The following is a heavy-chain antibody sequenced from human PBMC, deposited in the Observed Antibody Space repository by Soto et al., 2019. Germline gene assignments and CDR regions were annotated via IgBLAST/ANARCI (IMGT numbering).Heavy chain of an antibody. V-gene: IGHV4-39*01. CDR2: MYYSGSS. CDR3: ARQRLLRLKPDFDI. J-gene: IGHJ4*02. Sequence: LSLTCSVSGGSTSDKSYFWGWVRQSPGKGLEWIGSMYYSGSSYYNPSLKSRVAISVDTSKNQFSLKLRSVTAADTAVYFCARQRLLRLKPDFDIWGQGTPVTVSS. D-gene: IGHD2-21*02. CDR1: GGSTSDKSYF.